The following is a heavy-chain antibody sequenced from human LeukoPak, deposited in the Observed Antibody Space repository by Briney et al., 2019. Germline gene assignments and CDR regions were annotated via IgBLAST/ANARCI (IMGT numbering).Heavy chain of an antibody. Sequence: SETLSLTCAVYGGSFSGYYWSWIRQPPGKGLEWIGEINHSGSTNYNPSLKSRVTISVDTSKNQFSLKLSSVTAADTAVYYCAREGSVVVPVAIDAFDIWGQGTMVTVSS. CDR3: AREGSVVVPVAIDAFDI. CDR2: INHSGST. V-gene: IGHV4-34*01. J-gene: IGHJ3*02. CDR1: GGSFSGYY. D-gene: IGHD2-2*01.